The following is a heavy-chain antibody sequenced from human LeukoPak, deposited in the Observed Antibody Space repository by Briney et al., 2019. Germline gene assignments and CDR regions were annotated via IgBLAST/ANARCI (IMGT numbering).Heavy chain of an antibody. J-gene: IGHJ4*02. V-gene: IGHV3-30*18. D-gene: IGHD3-10*01. Sequence: PGGSLRLSCAASGFTFSSYGMHWVRQAPGKGLEWVAVISYDGSNKYYADSVKGRSTISRDNSKNTLYLQMNSLRAEDTAVYYCAKDRHYYGSGSYPGDYWGQGTLVTVSS. CDR1: GFTFSSYG. CDR3: AKDRHYYGSGSYPGDY. CDR2: ISYDGSNK.